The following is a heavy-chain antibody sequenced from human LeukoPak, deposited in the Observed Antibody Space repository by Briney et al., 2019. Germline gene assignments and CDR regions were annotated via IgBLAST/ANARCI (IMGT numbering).Heavy chain of an antibody. CDR1: GFTFSDYY. CDR2: ISYDGSNK. D-gene: IGHD4-17*01. Sequence: GGSLRLSCAASGFTFSDYYMHWVRQAPGKGLEWVAVISYDGSNKYYADSVKGRFTISRDNSKNTLYLQMNSLRAEDTAVYYCAKDLTVRSYGMDVWGQGTTVTVSS. CDR3: AKDLTVRSYGMDV. V-gene: IGHV3-30*18. J-gene: IGHJ6*02.